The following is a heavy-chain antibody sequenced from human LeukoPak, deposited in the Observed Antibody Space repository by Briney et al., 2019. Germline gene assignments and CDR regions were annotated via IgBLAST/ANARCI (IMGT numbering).Heavy chain of an antibody. V-gene: IGHV1-18*01. CDR2: ISAYNGNT. CDR3: ARDPLRSTWSTYYNALDV. J-gene: IGHJ6*02. D-gene: IGHD6-13*01. Sequence: EASVTVSCKASGYSFTSYAINWVRQAPGQGRDGMGWISAYNGNTDYAQKFQGRVTMTTDTSTSTAYMELRSLTSDDTAVYYCARDPLRSTWSTYYNALDVWGQGTTVTVSS. CDR1: GYSFTSYA.